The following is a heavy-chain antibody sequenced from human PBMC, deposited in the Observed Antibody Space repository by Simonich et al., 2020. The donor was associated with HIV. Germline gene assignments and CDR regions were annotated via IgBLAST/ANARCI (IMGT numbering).Heavy chain of an antibody. J-gene: IGHJ4*02. CDR2: INHSGCR. CDR3: TRGYGDYGDY. Sequence: QVQLQQWGAGLLKPXETLSLTCAVYGGSFSGCHWRWIRQSPGKGLEWIGEINHSGCRNYNPSPKIRITISVDAAKNPFSLKLSSVTAAXTAXYYCTRGYGDYGDYWGQGTLXTVSS. V-gene: IGHV4-34*01. CDR1: GGSFSGCH. D-gene: IGHD4-17*01.